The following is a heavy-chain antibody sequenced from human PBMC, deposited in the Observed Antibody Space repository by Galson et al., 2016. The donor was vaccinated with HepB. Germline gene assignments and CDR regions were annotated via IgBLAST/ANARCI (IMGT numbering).Heavy chain of an antibody. V-gene: IGHV5-51*01. CDR3: ATFTVAGVLNL. J-gene: IGHJ5*02. D-gene: IGHD6-19*01. CDR1: GYTFTSYN. Sequence: QSGAEVKKPGESLKISCQGSGYTFTSYNIGWVRRMPGKGLGWMGLIYPGVSDTRYSPSFQGQVTISADKSISTAYLQWGSLKASDTAIYYCATFTVAGVLNLWGQGTLVTVSS. CDR2: IYPGVSDT.